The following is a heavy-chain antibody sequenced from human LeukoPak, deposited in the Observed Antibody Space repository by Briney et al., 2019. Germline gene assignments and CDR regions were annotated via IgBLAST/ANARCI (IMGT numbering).Heavy chain of an antibody. V-gene: IGHV3-30*02. J-gene: IGHJ4*02. D-gene: IGHD1-26*01. CDR2: IRYDGNTI. CDR3: AKVATAGHGTSFNY. CDR1: GFTFSNYD. Sequence: PGGSLRLSCEASGFTFSNYDIYWVRQAPGKGLEWVACIRYDGNTIYYADSVRGRFTISRDNSRNTVHLQMNSLRPEDTAVYYCAKVATAGHGTSFNYWGPGTLVAVSS.